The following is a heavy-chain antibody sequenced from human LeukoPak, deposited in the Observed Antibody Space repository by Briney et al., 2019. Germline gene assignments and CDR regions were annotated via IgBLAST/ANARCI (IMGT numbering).Heavy chain of an antibody. V-gene: IGHV4-59*08. CDR1: GGSISSYY. J-gene: IGHJ6*02. CDR3: AKRLPYYGSGTYPASGSYAMDV. CDR2: IYYSGST. Sequence: PSETLSLTCTVSGGSISSYYWSWIRQPPGKGLEWIGYIYYSGSTNYNPSLKSRVTISVDTSKNQFSLKLSSVTAADTAVYYCAKRLPYYGSGTYPASGSYAMDVWGQGTSVTVTS. D-gene: IGHD3-10*01.